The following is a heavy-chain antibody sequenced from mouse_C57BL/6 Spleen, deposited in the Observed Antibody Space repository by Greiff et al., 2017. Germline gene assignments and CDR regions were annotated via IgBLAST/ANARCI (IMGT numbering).Heavy chain of an antibody. CDR3: ARRDYGSSNWYFDV. V-gene: IGHV5-17*01. D-gene: IGHD1-1*01. CDR2: ISSGSSTI. J-gene: IGHJ1*03. Sequence: EVKVEESGGGLVKPGGSLKLSCAASGFTFSDYGMHWVRQAPEKGLEWVAYISSGSSTIYYADTVKGRFTISRDNAKNTLFLQMTSLRSEDTAMYYCARRDYGSSNWYFDVWGTGTTVTVSS. CDR1: GFTFSDYG.